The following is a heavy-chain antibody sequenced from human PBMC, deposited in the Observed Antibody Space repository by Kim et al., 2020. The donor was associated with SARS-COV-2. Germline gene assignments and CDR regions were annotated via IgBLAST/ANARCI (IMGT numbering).Heavy chain of an antibody. Sequence: AQKVQGRVTITADESKSTAYMELSSLRSEDTAVYYCARVVGAAGTNWFDPWGQGTLVTVSS. D-gene: IGHD6-13*01. V-gene: IGHV1-69*01. J-gene: IGHJ5*02. CDR3: ARVVGAAGTNWFDP.